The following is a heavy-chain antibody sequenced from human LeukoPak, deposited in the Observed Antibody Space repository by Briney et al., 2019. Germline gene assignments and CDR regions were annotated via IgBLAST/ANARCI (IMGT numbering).Heavy chain of an antibody. Sequence: GRSLRLSCAASGFTFSSYSMNWVRQAPGKGLEWVSSISSSSSYIYYADSVKGRFTISRDNAKNSLYLQMNSLRAEDTAVYYCARAHSGSYPGNDAFDIWGQGTIVTVSS. CDR2: ISSSSSYI. J-gene: IGHJ3*02. CDR3: ARAHSGSYPGNDAFDI. D-gene: IGHD1-26*01. V-gene: IGHV3-21*01. CDR1: GFTFSSYS.